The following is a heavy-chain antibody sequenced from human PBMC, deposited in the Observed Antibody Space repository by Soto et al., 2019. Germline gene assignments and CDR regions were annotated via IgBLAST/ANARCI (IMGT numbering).Heavy chain of an antibody. Sequence: GGSMRLSCAASGFTISSYAMHWVSKNPGKGLEWVAVISYDGSNKYYADSVKGRFTISRDNSKNTLYLQMNSLRAEDTAVYYCARGIFPIVVVPAAISHRGQGTLVTVSS. CDR2: ISYDGSNK. V-gene: IGHV3-30-3*01. CDR3: ARGIFPIVVVPAAISH. J-gene: IGHJ4*02. D-gene: IGHD2-2*01. CDR1: GFTISSYA.